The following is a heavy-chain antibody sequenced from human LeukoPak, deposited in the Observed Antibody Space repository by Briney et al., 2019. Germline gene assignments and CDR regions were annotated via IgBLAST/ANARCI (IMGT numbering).Heavy chain of an antibody. D-gene: IGHD7-27*01. V-gene: IGHV4-59*01. CDR2: IYYSGST. Sequence: SETLSLTCTVSGGSISSYYWSWLRQPPGKGLEWIGYIYYSGSTNYNPSLKSRVTISVDTSKNQFSLKLSSVTAADTAVYYCARDTDWGHFDYWGQGTLVTVSS. CDR1: GGSISSYY. CDR3: ARDTDWGHFDY. J-gene: IGHJ4*02.